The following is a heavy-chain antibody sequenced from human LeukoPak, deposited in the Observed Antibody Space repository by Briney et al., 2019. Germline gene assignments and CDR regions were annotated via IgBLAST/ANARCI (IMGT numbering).Heavy chain of an antibody. CDR1: GFTFSNYG. CDR3: AKCRCSGGRCSSYDPDY. J-gene: IGHJ4*02. D-gene: IGHD2-15*01. V-gene: IGHV3-23*01. Sequence: PGGSLRLSCAASGFTFSNYGMSWVRQAPGKGLEWVSGISNSGGTTYYADSVKGRFTISRDNSKNTLSLQMNSLRAEDTAVYYCAKCRCSGGRCSSYDPDYWGQGTLVTVSS. CDR2: ISNSGGTT.